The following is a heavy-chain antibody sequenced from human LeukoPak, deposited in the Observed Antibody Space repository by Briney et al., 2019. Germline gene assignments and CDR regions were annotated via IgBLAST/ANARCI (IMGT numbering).Heavy chain of an antibody. D-gene: IGHD1-26*01. V-gene: IGHV3-21*01. Sequence: GGSLRLSCAASGFTFSSHSMNWVRQAPGKGLEWVSYISSGGNYIYYADSVKGRFIISRDNAENSLYLQMNSLRAEDTAVYYCARDETTKWELFWYWGQGTLVTVSS. CDR3: ARDETTKWELFWY. CDR2: ISSGGNYI. CDR1: GFTFSSHS. J-gene: IGHJ4*02.